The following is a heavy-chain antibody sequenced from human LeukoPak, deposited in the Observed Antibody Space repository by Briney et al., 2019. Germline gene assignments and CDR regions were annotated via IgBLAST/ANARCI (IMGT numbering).Heavy chain of an antibody. J-gene: IGHJ4*02. CDR2: IYHSGST. Sequence: SETLSLTCTVSGYSISSGYYWGWIRQPPGKGLEWIGSIYHSGSTYYNPSLKSRVTISVDTSKNQFSLKLSSVTAADTAVYYCARGGYSGSYDYWGQGTLVTVSS. CDR3: ARGGYSGSYDY. D-gene: IGHD1-26*01. CDR1: GYSISSGYY. V-gene: IGHV4-38-2*02.